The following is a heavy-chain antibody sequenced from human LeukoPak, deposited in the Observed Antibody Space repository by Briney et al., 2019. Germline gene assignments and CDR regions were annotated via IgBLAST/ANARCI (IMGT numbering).Heavy chain of an antibody. D-gene: IGHD2-2*01. CDR1: GFTFSSYA. V-gene: IGHV3-23*01. CDR2: ISGSGGST. CDR3: AKAKGDCSSTSCYRYYFDY. J-gene: IGHJ4*02. Sequence: PGGSLRLSCAASGFTFSSYAMSWVRQAPGKGLEWVSAISGSGGSTYYADSVKGRFTISRDNSKNTLYLQMNSLRAEDTAVYYCAKAKGDCSSTSCYRYYFDYWGQGTLVTVSS.